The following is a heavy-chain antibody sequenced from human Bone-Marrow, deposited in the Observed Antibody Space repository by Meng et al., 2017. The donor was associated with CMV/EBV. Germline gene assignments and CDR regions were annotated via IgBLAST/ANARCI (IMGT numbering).Heavy chain of an antibody. CDR2: VYYSGST. CDR1: GGSITSYY. J-gene: IGHJ6*02. V-gene: IGHV4-59*01. Sequence: SETLSLTCTVSGGSITSYYWTWIRQPPGKGLEWIGYVYYSGSTNYNPSLKSRVTISVDTSKDQFSLRPNSVTAADTAVYYCARESGGSSPSFYYGMDVWGQGTTVTVSS. CDR3: ARESGGSSPSFYYGMDV. D-gene: IGHD3-16*01.